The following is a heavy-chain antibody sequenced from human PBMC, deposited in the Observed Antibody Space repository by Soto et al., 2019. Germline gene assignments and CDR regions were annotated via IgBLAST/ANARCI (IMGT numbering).Heavy chain of an antibody. CDR3: ARDEYQLLSSVSWFDS. Sequence: SETLSLTCTVSGGSISDDSYWSWIRQTPGKGLEWIGYIYQTGNTYYNPSLRSRVSISVDKSKSQFSLKLISVTAADTAVYFCARDEYQLLSSVSWFDSWGQGTLVTVSS. CDR2: IYQTGNT. CDR1: GGSISDDSY. D-gene: IGHD2-2*01. J-gene: IGHJ5*01. V-gene: IGHV4-30-4*01.